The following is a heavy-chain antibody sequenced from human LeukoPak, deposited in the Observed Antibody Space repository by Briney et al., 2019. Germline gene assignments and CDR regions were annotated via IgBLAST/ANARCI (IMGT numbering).Heavy chain of an antibody. CDR2: ISSSSNYM. V-gene: IGHV3-21*01. D-gene: IGHD4-17*01. CDR3: ARADYGDFNWFDP. CDR1: GFPFSVYS. Sequence: GGSLRLSCAASGFPFSVYSMNWVRQAPGKGLEWVSSISSSSNYMYYADSVKGRFTISRDNAKNSLYLQMNSLRAEDTAVYYCARADYGDFNWFDPWGQGTLVTVSS. J-gene: IGHJ5*02.